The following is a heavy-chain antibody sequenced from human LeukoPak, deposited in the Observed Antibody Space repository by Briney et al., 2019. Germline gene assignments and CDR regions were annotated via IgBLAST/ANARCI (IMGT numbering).Heavy chain of an antibody. CDR3: ASRHCSGGGCYFAGADPFDY. Sequence: GGSLRLSCAASGFTVSSTYVSWVRQAPGKGLEWVSVIYKGGNTYYIDSVKGRFTISRDTSKNTLYLQMNSLRAEDTAVYYCASRHCSGGGCYFAGADPFDYWGQGTLVTVSS. CDR2: IYKGGNT. J-gene: IGHJ4*02. V-gene: IGHV3-53*01. D-gene: IGHD2-15*01. CDR1: GFTVSSTY.